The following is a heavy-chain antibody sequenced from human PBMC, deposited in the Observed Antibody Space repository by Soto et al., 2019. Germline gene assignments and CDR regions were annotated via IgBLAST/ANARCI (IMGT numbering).Heavy chain of an antibody. CDR1: GFTFSSYG. CDR2: ISYDGSNK. D-gene: IGHD6-6*01. Sequence: QVQLVESGGGVVQPGRSLRLSCAASGFTFSSYGMHWVRQAPGKGLEWVAVISYDGSNKYYADSVKGRFTISRDNSKNTLYLQMNSLRAEDTAVYYCAKDLEYSSSDYWGQGTLVTVSS. J-gene: IGHJ4*02. CDR3: AKDLEYSSSDY. V-gene: IGHV3-30*18.